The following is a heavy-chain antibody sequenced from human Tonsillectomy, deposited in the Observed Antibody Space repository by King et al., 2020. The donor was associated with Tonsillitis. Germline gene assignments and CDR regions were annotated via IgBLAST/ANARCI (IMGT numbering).Heavy chain of an antibody. CDR1: GFTFSTYE. CDR2: IISSVRGV. CDR3: ARLPHDYGDPPWNYYYMDV. Sequence: VQLVESGGGLVQPGGSLRFSCAASGFTFSTYEMNMVLLAPGKGLECLSYIISSVRGVYYDYAVNGRFASARDNANMSLYLQMNSLRAEDTAVCYCARLPHDYGDPPWNYYYMDVWGKGTTVTVSS. V-gene: IGHV3-48*03. D-gene: IGHD4-17*01. J-gene: IGHJ6*03.